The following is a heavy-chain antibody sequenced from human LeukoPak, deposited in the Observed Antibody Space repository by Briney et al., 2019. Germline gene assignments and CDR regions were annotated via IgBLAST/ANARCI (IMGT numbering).Heavy chain of an antibody. V-gene: IGHV4-34*01. CDR1: GGSFSGYY. CDR2: INHSGST. J-gene: IGHJ4*02. CDR3: ARDETYYYGSGSYSLFDY. D-gene: IGHD3-10*01. Sequence: PSETLSLTCAVYGGSFSGYYWSWIRQPPGKGLEWIGGINHSGSTNYNPSLKSRVTISVDTSKNQFSLKLSSVTAADTAVYYCARDETYYYGSGSYSLFDYWGQGTLVTVSS.